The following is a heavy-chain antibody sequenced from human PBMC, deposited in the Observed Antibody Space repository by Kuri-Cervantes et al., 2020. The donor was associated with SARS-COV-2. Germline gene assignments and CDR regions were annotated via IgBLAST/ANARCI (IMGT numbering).Heavy chain of an antibody. V-gene: IGHV1-18*01. CDR3: ARDPNYSSDWYRNTPANSRFFDY. D-gene: IGHD6-19*01. CDR2: SSSDGGQT. CDR1: GYMFSSYG. Sequence: GESLKISCKTSGYMFSSYGLIWVRQAPGQGLQWMAWSSSDGGQTKCAQWVQGRVTVTTDTSTSTVYMELRGLTSNDTAVYYCARDPNYSSDWYRNTPANSRFFDYWGQGTLVTVSS. J-gene: IGHJ4*02.